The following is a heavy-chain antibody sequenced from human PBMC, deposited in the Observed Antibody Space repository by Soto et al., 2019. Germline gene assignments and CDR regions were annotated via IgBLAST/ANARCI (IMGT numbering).Heavy chain of an antibody. CDR1: GGSFSGYY. V-gene: IGHV4-34*01. CDR2: INHSGST. CDR3: ARDKSGSGSYFYYFDY. Sequence: SETLSLTCAVYGGSFSGYYWSWIRQPPGKGLEWIGEINHSGSTNYNPSLKSRVTISVDTSKNQFSLKLSSVTAADTAVYYCARDKSGSGSYFYYFDYWGQGSLVTVSS. J-gene: IGHJ4*02. D-gene: IGHD3-10*01.